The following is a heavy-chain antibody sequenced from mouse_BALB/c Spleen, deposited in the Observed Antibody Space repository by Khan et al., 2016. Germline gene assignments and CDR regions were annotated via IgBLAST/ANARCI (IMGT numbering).Heavy chain of an antibody. CDR2: INTYTGEP. J-gene: IGHJ3*01. CDR1: GYTFTNYG. Sequence: QIQLVQSGPELKKPGETVRISCKASGYTFTNYGMNWVKQAPGKGLKWMGWINTYTGEPTYADDFKGRFAFSFETSASTAHFQLNSLQNEDTATYFWARPEEGSSRGCAYWGQGTLVTVSA. V-gene: IGHV9-3-1*01. CDR3: ARPEEGSSRGCAY. D-gene: IGHD1-1*01.